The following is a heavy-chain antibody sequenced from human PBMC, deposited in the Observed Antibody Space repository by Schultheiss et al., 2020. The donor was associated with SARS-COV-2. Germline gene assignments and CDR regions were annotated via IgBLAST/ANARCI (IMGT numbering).Heavy chain of an antibody. CDR2: ISYDGSNK. Sequence: GGSLRLSCAASGFTFSSYAMHWVRQAPGKGLEWVAVISYDGSNKYYADSVKGRFTISRDNSKNTLYLQMNSLRAEDTAVYYCAKGAPYYYDSSGYSDYWGQGTLVTVSS. CDR1: GFTFSSYA. D-gene: IGHD3-22*01. J-gene: IGHJ4*02. V-gene: IGHV3-30*07. CDR3: AKGAPYYYDSSGYSDY.